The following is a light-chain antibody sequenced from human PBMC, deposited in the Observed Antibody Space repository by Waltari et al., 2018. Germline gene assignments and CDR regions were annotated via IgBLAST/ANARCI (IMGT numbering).Light chain of an antibody. J-gene: IGLJ3*02. CDR3: ETGGHGTWV. CDR1: SGHSSNI. V-gene: IGLV4-69*01. CDR2: VNSDCSH. Sequence: QLVLTQSPSASASLGASVKLTCTLSSGHSSNIIAWLQQRPERGPRYVMKVNSDCSHSKGDDIPYRFSGSSSGAERYLTISSLQSEDEADYYCETGGHGTWVFGGGTKLTVL.